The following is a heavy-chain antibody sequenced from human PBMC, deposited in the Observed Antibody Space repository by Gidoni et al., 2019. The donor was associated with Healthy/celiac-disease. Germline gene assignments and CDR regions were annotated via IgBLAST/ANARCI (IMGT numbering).Heavy chain of an antibody. D-gene: IGHD6-13*01. J-gene: IGHJ5*02. CDR2: ISGSGGST. CDR1: GFTFTRYP. V-gene: IGHV3-23*01. Sequence: EVQLLESGGGLVRPGGSLRLACAAPGFTFTRYPMRWVRQAPGKGLEWVSAISGSGGSTYYADSVKGRFTISRDNSKNTLYLQMNSLRAEDTAVYYCAKDRLMIAAAGGDWFDPWGQGTLVTVSS. CDR3: AKDRLMIAAAGGDWFDP.